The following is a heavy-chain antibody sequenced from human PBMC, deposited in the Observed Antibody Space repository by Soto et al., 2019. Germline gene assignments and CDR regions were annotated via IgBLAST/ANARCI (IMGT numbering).Heavy chain of an antibody. CDR3: ARGGVATTLDY. Sequence: GGSLRLPCAASGFTFSSYSMNWVRQAPGKGLEWVSYISSSSSTIYYADSVKGRFTISRDNAKNSLYLQMNSLRAEDTAVYYCARGGVATTLDYWGQGTLVTVSS. V-gene: IGHV3-48*01. J-gene: IGHJ4*02. CDR1: GFTFSSYS. D-gene: IGHD5-12*01. CDR2: ISSSSSTI.